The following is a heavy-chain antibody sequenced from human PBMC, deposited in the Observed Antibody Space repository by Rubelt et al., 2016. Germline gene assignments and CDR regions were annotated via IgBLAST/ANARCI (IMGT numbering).Heavy chain of an antibody. Sequence: KGLEWVGRFRTLGVDGTTDYAAPVKGRFTISRDDSKNTLYLQMNSLKTEDTAVYYCTTDHIVVVVAATSRWGQGTLVTVSS. J-gene: IGHJ4*02. V-gene: IGHV3-15*01. CDR2: FRTLGVDGTT. D-gene: IGHD2-15*01. CDR3: TTDHIVVVVAATSR.